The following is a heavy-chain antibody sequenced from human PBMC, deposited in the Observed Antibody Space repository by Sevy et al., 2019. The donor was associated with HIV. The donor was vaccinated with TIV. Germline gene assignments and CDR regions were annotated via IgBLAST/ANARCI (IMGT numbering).Heavy chain of an antibody. CDR1: GGSISSNY. CDR3: ARDSTTRPRVLDY. D-gene: IGHD1-1*01. J-gene: IGHJ4*02. CDR2: IYSSGSS. V-gene: IGHV4-59*01. Sequence: SETLSLTCTVSGGSISSNYWSWIRQPPGKGLEWIGYIYSSGSSYNPSLKSRVSISMDTSKSQFSLTLKSVTAADTAIYFCARDSTTRPRVLDYWGQGTLVTVSS.